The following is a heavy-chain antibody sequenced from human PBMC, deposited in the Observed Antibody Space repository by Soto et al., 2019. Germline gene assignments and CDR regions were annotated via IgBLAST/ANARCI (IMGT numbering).Heavy chain of an antibody. V-gene: IGHV4-39*01. J-gene: IGHJ6*02. Sequence: SETLSLTCTVSGGSINSVGYYWVWIRQPPGKGLEWIGSIYYSGTTDYTPSLTSRVTISVDTSKNRFSLKLSSVTAADTAVYYCAKRRVVPTARYYYYGMDVWRQGTTVTVSS. CDR1: GGSINSVGYY. CDR3: AKRRVVPTARYYYYGMDV. D-gene: IGHD2-2*01. CDR2: IYYSGTT.